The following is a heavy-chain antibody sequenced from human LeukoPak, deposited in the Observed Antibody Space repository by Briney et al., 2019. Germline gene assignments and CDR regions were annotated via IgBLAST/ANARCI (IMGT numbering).Heavy chain of an antibody. J-gene: IGHJ3*02. CDR3: ARDPRARGSYLYAFDI. CDR1: GITFSSSW. V-gene: IGHV3-7*01. Sequence: GGSLRLSCGASGITFSSSWMSWVRQAPGKGLEWVANIKQDGSEKYYVDSVKGRFTISRDNAKNSLYLQMNSLRAEDTAVYYCARDPRARGSYLYAFDIWGQGTMVTVSS. CDR2: IKQDGSEK. D-gene: IGHD1-26*01.